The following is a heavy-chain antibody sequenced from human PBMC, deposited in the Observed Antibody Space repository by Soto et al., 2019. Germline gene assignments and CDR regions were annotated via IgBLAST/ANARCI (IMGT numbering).Heavy chain of an antibody. V-gene: IGHV4-31*03. CDR1: GGSITNGDYY. D-gene: IGHD2-2*01. Sequence: QVQLQESGPGLVRPSQTLSLTCTVSGGSITNGDYYWNWIRQHPGKGLEWIGYINYRGTTFYTPSLKRRVFISVETSKNQFSLNLSSVTAADTAVYFCARDAPGEAPYWGQGTLVTVSS. CDR3: ARDAPGEAPY. J-gene: IGHJ4*02. CDR2: INYRGTT.